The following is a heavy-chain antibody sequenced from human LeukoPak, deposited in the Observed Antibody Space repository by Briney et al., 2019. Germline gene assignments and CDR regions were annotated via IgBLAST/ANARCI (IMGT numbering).Heavy chain of an antibody. J-gene: IGHJ6*02. CDR2: IWYDGSNK. Sequence: GGSLRLSCAASGLSFSNAWMNWVRQAPGKGLEWVAVIWYDGSNKYYADSVKGRFTISRDNSKNTLYLQMNSLRAEDTAMYYCARDRGAMFPYFYYNYGMDVWGQGTTVTVSS. CDR1: GLSFSNAW. V-gene: IGHV3-33*08. D-gene: IGHD3-10*02. CDR3: ARDRGAMFPYFYYNYGMDV.